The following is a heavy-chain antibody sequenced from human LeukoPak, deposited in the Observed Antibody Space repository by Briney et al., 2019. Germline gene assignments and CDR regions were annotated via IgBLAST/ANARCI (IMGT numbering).Heavy chain of an antibody. D-gene: IGHD1-26*01. J-gene: IGHJ6*02. CDR1: GGTFSSYA. Sequence: GASVKVPCKASGGTFSSYAISWVRQAPGQGLEWMGIINPSGGSTSYAQKSQGRVTMTRDTSTSTVYMELSSLRSEDTAVYYCARAVGATLNYGMDVWGQGTTVTVSS. V-gene: IGHV1-46*01. CDR2: INPSGGST. CDR3: ARAVGATLNYGMDV.